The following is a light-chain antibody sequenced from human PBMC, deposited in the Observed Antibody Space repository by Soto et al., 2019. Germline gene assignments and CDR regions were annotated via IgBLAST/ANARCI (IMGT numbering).Light chain of an antibody. CDR1: HDVSRN. CDR3: QQYNSMLS. V-gene: IGKV1-33*01. J-gene: IGKJ4*01. Sequence: DIQMTQSPSSLSASVGDRVTIACQSSHDVSRNLNWFQQKPGEAPKLLIYDASNLERGVPSRFSASGSGTDFTFTISSLQPEDVATYYCQQYNSMLSFGGRTEIELK. CDR2: DAS.